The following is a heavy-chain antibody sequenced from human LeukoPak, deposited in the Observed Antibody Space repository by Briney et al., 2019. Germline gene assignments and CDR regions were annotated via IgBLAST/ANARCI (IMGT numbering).Heavy chain of an antibody. CDR1: GHTFTGYY. CDR2: INPNSGGT. CDR3: ARGYSSGWYPNYYYYMDV. D-gene: IGHD6-19*01. V-gene: IGHV1-2*06. J-gene: IGHJ6*03. Sequence: ASVKVSCKASGHTFTGYYMHWVRQAPGQGLEWMGRINPNSGGTNYAQKFQGRVTMTRDTSISTAYMELSRLRSDDTAVYYCARGYSSGWYPNYYYYMDVWGKGTTVTVSS.